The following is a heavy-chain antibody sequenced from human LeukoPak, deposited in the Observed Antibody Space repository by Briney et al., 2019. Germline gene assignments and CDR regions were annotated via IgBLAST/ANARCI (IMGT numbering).Heavy chain of an antibody. V-gene: IGHV4-34*01. CDR2: INHSGST. CDR3: ARGYSSSSFRY. J-gene: IGHJ4*02. D-gene: IGHD6-6*01. CDR1: GGSFSGYY. Sequence: SETLSLTCAVYGGSFSGYYWSWIRQPPGKGLEWIGEINHSGSTNYNPSLKSRVTISVDTFKNQFSLKLSSVTAADTAVYYCARGYSSSSFRYWGQGTLVTVSS.